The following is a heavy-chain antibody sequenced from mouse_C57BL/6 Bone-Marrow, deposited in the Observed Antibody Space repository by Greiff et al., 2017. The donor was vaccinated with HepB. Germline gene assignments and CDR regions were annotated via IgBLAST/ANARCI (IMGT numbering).Heavy chain of an antibody. Sequence: EVQLQEPGPELVKPGASVKISCKASGYSFTDYNMNWVKQSNGKSLEWIGVINPNYGTTSYNQKFKGKATLTVDQSSGTAYMQLNSLTSADSAVYFCAVYDSNHGGYAYRGQGTLVTVSA. CDR2: INPNYGTT. CDR3: AVYDSNHGGYAY. CDR1: GYSFTDYN. V-gene: IGHV1-39*01. D-gene: IGHD2-3*01. J-gene: IGHJ3*01.